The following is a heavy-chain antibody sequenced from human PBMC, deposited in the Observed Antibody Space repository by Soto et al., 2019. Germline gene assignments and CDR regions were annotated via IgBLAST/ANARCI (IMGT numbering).Heavy chain of an antibody. D-gene: IGHD5-18*01. Sequence: VGSMRLSWAVSGITLSNVWMTWIRQAPGKGLEWVGRIKSNSDGSTKEYGTPVKDRFISSRDDSKNTVGLQMHALRTEDTAVYYLATRGPESLGYSFWGLGAQDT. CDR2: IKSNSDGSTK. CDR1: GITLSNVW. V-gene: IGHV3-15*01. J-gene: IGHJ4*03. CDR3: ATRGPESLGYSF.